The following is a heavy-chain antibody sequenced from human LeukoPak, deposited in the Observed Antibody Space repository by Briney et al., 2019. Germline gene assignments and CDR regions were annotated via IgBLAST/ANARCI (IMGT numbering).Heavy chain of an antibody. CDR1: GYTFTSYG. Sequence: ASVEVSCKASGYTFTSYGISWVRQAPGQGLEWMGWISAYNGNTNYAQKLQGRVTMTTDTSTSTAYMELRSLRSDDTAVYYCARDLALRRDGYNLLGYWGQGTLVTVSS. J-gene: IGHJ4*02. D-gene: IGHD5-24*01. CDR2: ISAYNGNT. CDR3: ARDLALRRDGYNLLGY. V-gene: IGHV1-18*01.